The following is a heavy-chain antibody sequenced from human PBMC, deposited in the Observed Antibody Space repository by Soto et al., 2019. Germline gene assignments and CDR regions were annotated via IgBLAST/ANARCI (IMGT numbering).Heavy chain of an antibody. D-gene: IGHD1-26*01. V-gene: IGHV4-38-2*02. CDR1: GYSISSGYY. CDR3: VRDYSGSSFDY. Sequence: PSETLSLTCSVSGYSISSGYYWGWIRQPPGKGLEWIGSMYHSGSTYYNPSLKSRITISVDTSKNQLSLKLRSATAADTAVYYCVRDYSGSSFDYWGQGTLVTVSS. CDR2: MYHSGST. J-gene: IGHJ4*02.